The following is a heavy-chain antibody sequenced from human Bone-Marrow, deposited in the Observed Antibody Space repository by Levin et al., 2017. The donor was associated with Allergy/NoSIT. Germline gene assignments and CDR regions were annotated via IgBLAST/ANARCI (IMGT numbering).Heavy chain of an antibody. CDR1: GFTFNKAW. Sequence: GGSLRLSCAASGFTFNKAWMYWVRQAPGKGLEWVGRIKSEADGATTDSAAPVQGRFSLSRDDSKDTLYLQMNSLKIEDTAVYYCTTTPSGAHNFYGMDVWGQGTTVTVSS. V-gene: IGHV3-15*07. CDR3: TTTPSGAHNFYGMDV. J-gene: IGHJ6*02. CDR2: IKSEADGATT.